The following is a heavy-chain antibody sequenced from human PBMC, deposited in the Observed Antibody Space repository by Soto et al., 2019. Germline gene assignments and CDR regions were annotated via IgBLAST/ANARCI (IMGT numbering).Heavy chain of an antibody. V-gene: IGHV6-1*01. J-gene: IGHJ2*01. Sequence: PSQTLSLTCVISGDSVSSNSVAWNWIRQSPSRGLEWLGRTYYRSKWFHDFAISVNTRITINPDTSKNQFSLHLHSVSLDDTAVYYCARDKLDHRYFDLWGRGSLATVSS. CDR2: TYYRSKWFH. CDR1: GDSVSSNSVA. D-gene: IGHD1-1*01. CDR3: ARDKLDHRYFDL.